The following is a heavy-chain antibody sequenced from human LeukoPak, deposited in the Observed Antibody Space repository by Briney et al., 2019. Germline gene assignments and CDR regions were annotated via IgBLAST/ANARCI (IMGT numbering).Heavy chain of an antibody. J-gene: IGHJ5*02. Sequence: GGSLRLSCAASGFTFSSYSMNWVRQAPGKGLEWVSSISSSSSYIYYADSVKGRFTISRDNAKNSLYLQMNSLRAEDTAVYYCARDSSSFCNWFDPWGQGTLVTVSS. CDR2: ISSSSSYI. CDR3: ARDSSSFCNWFDP. CDR1: GFTFSSYS. V-gene: IGHV3-21*01. D-gene: IGHD6-13*01.